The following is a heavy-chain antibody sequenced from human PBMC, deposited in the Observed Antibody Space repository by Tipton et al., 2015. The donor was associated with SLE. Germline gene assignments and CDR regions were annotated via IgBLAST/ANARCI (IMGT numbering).Heavy chain of an antibody. V-gene: IGHV3-7*01. CDR2: IKQDGSVI. CDR3: ARDQAVAGTWFDP. CDR1: EFNLRTYW. J-gene: IGHJ5*02. Sequence: GSLRLSCAVSEFNLRTYWTNWVRQAPGQGLEWLGNIKQDGSVIHYADSVKGRFTISRDNSKNTLYLQMNSLRAEDTAVYYCARDQAVAGTWFDPWGQGTLVTVSS. D-gene: IGHD6-19*01.